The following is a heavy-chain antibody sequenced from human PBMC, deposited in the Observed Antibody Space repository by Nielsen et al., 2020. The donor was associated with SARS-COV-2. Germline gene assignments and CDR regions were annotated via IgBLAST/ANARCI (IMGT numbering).Heavy chain of an antibody. Sequence: GESLKISCAASGFTFSSYGMHWVRQAPGKVLEWVAVISYDGSNKYYADSVKSRFTISRDNSKNTLYLQMNSLRAEDTAVYYCAKDHNGSKQWPPYYYGMDVWGQGTTVTVSS. CDR1: GFTFSSYG. D-gene: IGHD6-19*01. CDR2: ISYDGSNK. CDR3: AKDHNGSKQWPPYYYGMDV. J-gene: IGHJ6*02. V-gene: IGHV3-30*18.